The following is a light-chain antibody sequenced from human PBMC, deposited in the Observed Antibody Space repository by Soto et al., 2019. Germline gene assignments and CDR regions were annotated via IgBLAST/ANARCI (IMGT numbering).Light chain of an antibody. J-gene: IGKJ5*01. V-gene: IGKV3-20*01. CDR1: QSVSSTS. Sequence: EVVFAQSPGTLSLSTGERVTILSLASQSVSSTSLAWYQQKPGQTPRLLIYGASSRATGTPDRISGGGSGTHFTLTISRLEPEDFAVYYCQHYVTSSITFGQGTRLEIK. CDR2: GAS. CDR3: QHYVTSSIT.